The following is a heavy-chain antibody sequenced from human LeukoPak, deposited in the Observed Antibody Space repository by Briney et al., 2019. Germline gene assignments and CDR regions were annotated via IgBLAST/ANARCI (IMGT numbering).Heavy chain of an antibody. V-gene: IGHV3-33*01. CDR1: GFTFSSYG. J-gene: IGHJ6*02. Sequence: GGSLRLSCAASGFTFSSYGMHWVRQAPGKGLEWVAGIWYDGSNKYYADSVKGRFTISRDNSKNTLYLQMNSVRAEDTAVYYCARPVVAATPAYYGMDVWGQGTTVTVSS. CDR3: ARPVVAATPAYYGMDV. D-gene: IGHD2-15*01. CDR2: IWYDGSNK.